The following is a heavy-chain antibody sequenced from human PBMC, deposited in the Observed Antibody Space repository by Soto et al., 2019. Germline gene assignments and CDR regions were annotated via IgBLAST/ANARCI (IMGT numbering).Heavy chain of an antibody. Sequence: GGSLRLSCAASGFTFSSYGMHWVRQAPGKGLEWVAVIWYDGSNKYYADSVKGRFTISRDNSKNTLYLQMNSLRAEDTAVYYCAREGYSNWLDPWGQGTLVTVSS. V-gene: IGHV3-33*01. J-gene: IGHJ5*02. CDR1: GFTFSSYG. CDR3: AREGYSNWLDP. CDR2: IWYDGSNK. D-gene: IGHD6-13*01.